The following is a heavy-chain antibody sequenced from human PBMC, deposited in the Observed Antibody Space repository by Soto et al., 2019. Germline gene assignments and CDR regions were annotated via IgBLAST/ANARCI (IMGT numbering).Heavy chain of an antibody. CDR1: GGTFSSYA. CDR2: IIPIFGTA. D-gene: IGHD3-10*01. CDR3: ARPYGSGSYYNGNYYYGMDV. Sequence: SVKVSCKASGGTFSSYAISWVRQAPGQGLEWMGGIIPIFGTANYAQKFQGRVTITADKSTSTAYMELSSLRSEDTAVYYCARPYGSGSYYNGNYYYGMDVWGQGTTVTVS. J-gene: IGHJ6*02. V-gene: IGHV1-69*06.